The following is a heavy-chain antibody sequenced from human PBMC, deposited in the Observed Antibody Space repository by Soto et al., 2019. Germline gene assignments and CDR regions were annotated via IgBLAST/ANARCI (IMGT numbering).Heavy chain of an antibody. D-gene: IGHD6-19*01. CDR3: ARVPSDGAGWYGDS. CDR1: GGALSGYA. J-gene: IGHJ4*02. CDR2: IIPPFGAP. V-gene: IGHV1-69*06. Sequence: QMQLVQSGPEVKKPGSSVTVSCKASGGALSGYAITWVRQAPGQVLEWMGLIIPPFGAPTYAQKFQGRITITADKSTATGYLDLSIRRSDDTGVYYCARVPSDGAGWYGDSWGEGTLLTVS.